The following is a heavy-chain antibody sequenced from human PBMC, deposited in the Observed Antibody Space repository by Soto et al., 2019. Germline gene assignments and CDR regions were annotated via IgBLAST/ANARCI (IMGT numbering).Heavy chain of an antibody. V-gene: IGHV4-59*12. CDR2: IYYSGST. CDR3: ATLPPRIEVTVLPIPT. J-gene: IGHJ5*02. Sequence: PSETLSLTCTVSGGSISSYYWSWIRQPPGKGLEWIGYIYYSGSTNYNPSFKSRVTISVDTSKNQFSLTLKYVTAADTAVYYCATLPPRIEVTVLPIPTWGQGTLVTVSS. CDR1: GGSISSYY. D-gene: IGHD2-15*01.